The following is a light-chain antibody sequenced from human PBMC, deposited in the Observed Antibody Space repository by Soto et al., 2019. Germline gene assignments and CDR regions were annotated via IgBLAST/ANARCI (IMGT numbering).Light chain of an antibody. Sequence: QSALTQPASVSGSPRQSITISCTGASSDVGGYTYVSWYQQHPGKAPKLIIYEVNNRPSGVSHRFSGSKSGNTASLTISGLQAEDEADYYCSSYTSRSTLYVFGTGTKLTVL. V-gene: IGLV2-14*01. CDR2: EVN. J-gene: IGLJ1*01. CDR3: SSYTSRSTLYV. CDR1: SSDVGGYTY.